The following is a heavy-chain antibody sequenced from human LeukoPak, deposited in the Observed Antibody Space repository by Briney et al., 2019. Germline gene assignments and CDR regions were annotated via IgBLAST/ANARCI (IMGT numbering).Heavy chain of an antibody. CDR3: AHESASGTSTAAFDI. CDR2: IFWGDDE. CDR1: GFSLSTSGVG. J-gene: IGHJ3*02. D-gene: IGHD3-10*01. V-gene: IGHV2-5*02. Sequence: SGPTLVNPTQTLTLTCTFSGFSLSTSGVGVGWIRQPPGKALEWLALIFWGDDERYSPSLQSRLTITKDTSKNQVVLTMTNMDPVDTATYYCAHESASGTSTAAFDIWGQGTMVTVSS.